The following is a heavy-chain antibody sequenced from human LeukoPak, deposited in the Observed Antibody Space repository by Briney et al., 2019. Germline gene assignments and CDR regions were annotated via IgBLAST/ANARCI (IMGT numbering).Heavy chain of an antibody. V-gene: IGHV3-48*02. CDR3: ARWSYGSGSNWFDP. CDR1: GFTFSSYS. J-gene: IGHJ5*02. D-gene: IGHD3-10*01. CDR2: ISSSSSSI. Sequence: PGGSLRLSCAASGFTFSSYSMNWVRQAPGKGLEWVSYISSSSSSIDYADSVKGRFTISRDNAKNSLYLQMNSLRDEDTAVYYCARWSYGSGSNWFDPWGQGTLVTVSS.